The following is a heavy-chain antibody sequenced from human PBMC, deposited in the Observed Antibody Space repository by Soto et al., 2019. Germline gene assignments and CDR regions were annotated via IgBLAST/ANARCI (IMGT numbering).Heavy chain of an antibody. CDR1: EFTGATDY. CDR3: AKMVTRAFDI. D-gene: IGHD2-8*01. V-gene: IGHV3-53*01. Sequence: GGSLRLSCAASEFTGATDYMGWVRQAPGKGLDWVSVIYSGGTTNYGDSVKGRFTISRDRSKNTLYLQMNSLRVEDTAVYYCAKMVTRAFDIWGPGTMVTVSS. CDR2: IYSGGTT. J-gene: IGHJ3*02.